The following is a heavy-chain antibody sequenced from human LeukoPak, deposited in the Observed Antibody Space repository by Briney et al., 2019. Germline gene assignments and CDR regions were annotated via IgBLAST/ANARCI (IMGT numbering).Heavy chain of an antibody. CDR3: ARARGYSFYYFDY. V-gene: IGHV4-4*02. D-gene: IGHD5-18*01. J-gene: IGHJ4*02. CDR1: GGSISSSNW. CDR2: IYHSGST. Sequence: SETLSLTCAVSGGSISSSNWWSWVRQPPGKGLEWIGEIYHSGSTNYNPSLKSRVTISVDKSKNQFSLKLSSVTAADTAVYYCARARGYSFYYFDYWGQGTLVTVSS.